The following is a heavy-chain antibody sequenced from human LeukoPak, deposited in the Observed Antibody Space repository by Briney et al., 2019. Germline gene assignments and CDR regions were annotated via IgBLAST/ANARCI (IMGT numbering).Heavy chain of an antibody. V-gene: IGHV5-51*01. CDR3: ARRRWETTVADYGLDV. CDR2: IFPGDSDT. D-gene: IGHD1-1*01. CDR1: GYSFPNYW. J-gene: IGHJ6*02. Sequence: GESLKISCKGSGYSFPNYWIAWVRQVPGKGLEWMGTIFPGDSDTTYSPSFQSQVTISADKSISTAYLQWGSLKASDTAMYYCARRRWETTVADYGLDVWGQGTSVTVSS.